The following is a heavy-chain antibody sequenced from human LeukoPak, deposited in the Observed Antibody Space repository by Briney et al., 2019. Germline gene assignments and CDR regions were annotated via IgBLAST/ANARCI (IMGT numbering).Heavy chain of an antibody. J-gene: IGHJ4*02. CDR2: LSGSGGST. V-gene: IGHV3-23*01. CDR1: GFTFSSYW. Sequence: GGSLRLSCAASGFTFSSYWMSWVRQAPGKGLEWVSALSGSGGSTYYADSVKGRFTISRDNSKNTLYLQMNSLRAEDTAVYYCAKVDLGYYDFWSGYDFDFWGQGTLVTVSS. CDR3: AKVDLGYYDFWSGYDFDF. D-gene: IGHD3-3*01.